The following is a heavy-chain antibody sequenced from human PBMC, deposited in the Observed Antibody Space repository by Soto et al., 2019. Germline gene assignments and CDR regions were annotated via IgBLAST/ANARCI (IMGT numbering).Heavy chain of an antibody. V-gene: IGHV4-39*07. Sequence: SETLSLTCTVSGGSISSSSYYWGWIRQPPGKGLEWIGSIYYSGSTYYNPSLKSRVTISVDTSKNQFSLKLSSVTAADTAVYYCARDHRIDAFDIWGQGTMVTVSS. CDR1: GGSISSSSYY. CDR3: ARDHRIDAFDI. CDR2: IYYSGST. J-gene: IGHJ3*02.